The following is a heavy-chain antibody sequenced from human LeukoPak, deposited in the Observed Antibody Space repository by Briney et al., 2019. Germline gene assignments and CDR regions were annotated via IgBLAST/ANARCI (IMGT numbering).Heavy chain of an antibody. D-gene: IGHD3-3*01. J-gene: IGHJ4*02. CDR3: ARAPPAYYDFWSGYYS. CDR2: ISSSSSTI. CDR1: GFTFSSYS. Sequence: QSGGSLRLSCAASGFTFSSYSMNWVRKAPGKGLEWVSYISSSSSTIYYADSVKGRFTISRDNAKNSLYLQMNSLRAEDTAVYYCARAPPAYYDFWSGYYSWGQGTLVTVSS. V-gene: IGHV3-48*01.